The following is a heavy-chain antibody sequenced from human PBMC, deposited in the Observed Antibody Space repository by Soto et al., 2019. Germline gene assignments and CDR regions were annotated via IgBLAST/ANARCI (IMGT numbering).Heavy chain of an antibody. CDR3: AKAGGGTFYYGVGV. D-gene: IGHD3-16*01. J-gene: IGHJ6*02. CDR2: ISGGGETI. CDR1: RFTFSDYS. Sequence: GGYLRLSCAASRFTFSDYSMNWVRQAPGKGLEWVSYISGGGETIYYADSVRGRFTISRDNSKNTLYLQMNSLRAEDTAVYFCAKAGGGTFYYGVGVWGQGSTVTVSS. V-gene: IGHV3-48*01.